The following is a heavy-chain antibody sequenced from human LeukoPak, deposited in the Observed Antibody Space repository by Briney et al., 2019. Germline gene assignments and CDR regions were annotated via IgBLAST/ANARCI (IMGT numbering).Heavy chain of an antibody. Sequence: GGSLRLSCAASGFSVNNNYMNRVPQAPGKGLEWVSTISNFGTTYYADSVTGRFTISRDSPTNTLSLHMSSLRAEDTAVYYCAGGTYYGSGTRPGYLNYWGLGTLVTVSS. V-gene: IGHV3-53*01. D-gene: IGHD3-10*01. J-gene: IGHJ4*02. CDR1: GFSVNNNY. CDR2: ISNFGTT. CDR3: AGGTYYGSGTRPGYLNY.